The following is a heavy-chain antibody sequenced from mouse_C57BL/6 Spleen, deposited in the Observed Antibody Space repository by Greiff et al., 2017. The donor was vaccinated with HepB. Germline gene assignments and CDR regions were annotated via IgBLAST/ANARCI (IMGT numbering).Heavy chain of an antibody. CDR1: GYAFSSYW. V-gene: IGHV1-80*01. D-gene: IGHD1-1*01. Sequence: QVQLKQSGAELVKPGASVKISCKASGYAFSSYWMNWVKQRPGKGLEWIGQIYPGDGDTNYNGKFKGKATLTADKSSSTAYMQLSSLTSEDSAVYFCAREGTTVVGKDYWGQGTTLTVSS. CDR3: AREGTTVVGKDY. CDR2: IYPGDGDT. J-gene: IGHJ2*01.